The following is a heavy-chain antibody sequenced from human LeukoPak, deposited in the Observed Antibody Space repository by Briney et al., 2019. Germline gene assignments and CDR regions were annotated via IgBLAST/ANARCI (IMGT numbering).Heavy chain of an antibody. Sequence: GGSLRLSCAASGFTFDDYAMHWVRQAPRKGLEWVSGISWNSGSIGYADSVKGRFTISRDNAKNSLYLQMNSLRAEDTALYYCAKDLYSSGWYYFDYWGQGTLVTVSS. CDR3: AKDLYSSGWYYFDY. V-gene: IGHV3-9*01. CDR2: ISWNSGSI. CDR1: GFTFDDYA. J-gene: IGHJ4*02. D-gene: IGHD6-19*01.